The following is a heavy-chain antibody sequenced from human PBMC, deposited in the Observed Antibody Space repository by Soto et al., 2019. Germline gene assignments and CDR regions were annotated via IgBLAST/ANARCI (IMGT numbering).Heavy chain of an antibody. CDR1: GYAFTTYG. V-gene: IGHV1-18*01. D-gene: IGHD1-1*01. CDR2: ISAHNGNT. CDR3: ARGRYGDY. Sequence: QVHLVQSGAEVKKPGASVKVSCKGSGYAFTTYGITWERQAPVQGLEWMGWISAHNGNTNYAQKLKRRLPVTKDTSASTAYMELRSLRSDDTAVYYCARGRYGDYWGQGALVTVSS. J-gene: IGHJ4*02.